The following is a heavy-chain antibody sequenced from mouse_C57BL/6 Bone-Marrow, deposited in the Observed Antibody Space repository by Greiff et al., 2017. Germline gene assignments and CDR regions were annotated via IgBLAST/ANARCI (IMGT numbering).Heavy chain of an antibody. CDR1: GFTFSSYA. V-gene: IGHV5-9-1*02. CDR2: ISSGGDYI. Sequence: EVKVVESGEGLVKPGGSLKLSCAASGFTFSSYAMSWVRQTPEKRLEWVAYISSGGDYIYYADTVKGRFTISRDNARNTLYLQMSSLKSEDTAMYYCTYYGSSYWYFDVWGTGTTVTVSS. D-gene: IGHD1-1*01. CDR3: TYYGSSYWYFDV. J-gene: IGHJ1*03.